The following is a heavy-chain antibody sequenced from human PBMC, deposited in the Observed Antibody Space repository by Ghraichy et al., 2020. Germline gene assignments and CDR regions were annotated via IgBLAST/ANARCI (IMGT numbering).Heavy chain of an antibody. CDR2: ISSSGSTR. CDR1: GFTFSDYY. D-gene: IGHD2-15*01. CDR3: ARDTRILLEIDY. J-gene: IGHJ4*02. V-gene: IGHV3-11*01. Sequence: GGSLRLSCAASGFTFSDYYMSWVRQAPGKGLECVSYISSSGSTRYYADSVKGRFTISRDNAKNSLYLQMNSLRAEDTAVYYCARDTRILLEIDYWGQGTLVTVSS.